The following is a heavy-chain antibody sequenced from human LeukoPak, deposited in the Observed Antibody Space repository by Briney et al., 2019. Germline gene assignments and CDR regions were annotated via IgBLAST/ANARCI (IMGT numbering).Heavy chain of an antibody. CDR1: GGSISSGDYY. J-gene: IGHJ4*02. Sequence: SETLSLTCTVSGGSISSGDYYWSWIRQPPGKGLEWIGYIYYSGSTYYNPSLKSRVTISVDTSKNQFSLKLSSVTAADTAVYYCAGIPYYDFWSGYYAPSYFDYWGQGTLVTVSS. CDR3: AGIPYYDFWSGYYAPSYFDY. V-gene: IGHV4-30-4*08. CDR2: IYYSGST. D-gene: IGHD3-3*01.